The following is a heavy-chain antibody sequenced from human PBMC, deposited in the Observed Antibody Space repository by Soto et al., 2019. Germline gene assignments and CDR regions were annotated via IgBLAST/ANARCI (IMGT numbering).Heavy chain of an antibody. CDR2: ISGSGDST. CDR1: GFTFSSYA. Sequence: GGSLRLSCAAPGFTFSSYAMSWVRQAPGKGLEWVSGISGSGDSTYYADSVKGRFTISRDNSKNTLYLQMNSLRAEDTAVYYCAKGVPGIAVAGTGYFQHWGQGT. CDR3: AKGVPGIAVAGTGYFQH. J-gene: IGHJ1*01. V-gene: IGHV3-23*01. D-gene: IGHD6-19*01.